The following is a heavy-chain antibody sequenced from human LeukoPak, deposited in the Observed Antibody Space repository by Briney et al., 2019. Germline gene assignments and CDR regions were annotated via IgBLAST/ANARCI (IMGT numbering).Heavy chain of an antibody. Sequence: GGSLRLSCAASGFTFSSYAMSWVRQAPGKGLEWVSGISGSGDNTYFADSVKGRFTISRDNSKNTLYVQVNSLGTEDTAAYYCAKGSYYDSSGSFYFDYWGQGTLVTVSS. D-gene: IGHD3-22*01. V-gene: IGHV3-23*01. J-gene: IGHJ4*02. CDR3: AKGSYYDSSGSFYFDY. CDR1: GFTFSSYA. CDR2: ISGSGDNT.